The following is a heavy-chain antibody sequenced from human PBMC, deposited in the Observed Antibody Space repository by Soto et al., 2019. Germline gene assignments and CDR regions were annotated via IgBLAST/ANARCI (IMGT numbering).Heavy chain of an antibody. CDR3: AHRPSYCSGGSCYSGFDY. CDR1: GFSLSTSGVG. Sequence: QITLKESGPTLVKPTQTLTLTCTFSGFSLSTSGVGVGWIRQPPGKALEWLALIYWDDDKRYSPSLKSRLTITKDASKNQVVLTMTDMDPVDTATYYCAHRPSYCSGGSCYSGFDYWGQGTLVTVSS. V-gene: IGHV2-5*02. CDR2: IYWDDDK. J-gene: IGHJ4*02. D-gene: IGHD2-15*01.